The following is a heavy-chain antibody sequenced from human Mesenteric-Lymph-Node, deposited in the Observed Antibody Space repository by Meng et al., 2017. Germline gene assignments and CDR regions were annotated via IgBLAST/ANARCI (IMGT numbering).Heavy chain of an antibody. CDR3: ARGGSTPMVLKY. CDR2: VSHGGGT. CDR1: VGSLTGYH. J-gene: IGHJ4*02. D-gene: IGHD3-10*01. Sequence: QVQLQQWGAGVLKPSETLSRNCAVYVGSLTGYHWSWIRQPPGKGLEGIGEVSHGGGTNYNPSLKSRVTVSADTSKNQFFLNLRSVTAADTAVYYCARGGSTPMVLKYWGQGNLVTVSS. V-gene: IGHV4-34*01.